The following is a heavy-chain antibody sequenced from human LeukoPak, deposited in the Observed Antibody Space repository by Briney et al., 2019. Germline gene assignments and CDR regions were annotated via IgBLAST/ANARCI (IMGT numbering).Heavy chain of an antibody. CDR3: AREPAAAGNNGDDY. V-gene: IGHV3-23*01. CDR1: GFTFSSYA. CDR2: ISGSGGST. Sequence: GGSLRLSCAASGFTFSSYAMSWVRQAPGKGLEWVSAISGSGGSTYYADSVKGRFTISRDNAKNSLYLQMNSLRAEDTAVYYCAREPAAAGNNGDDYWGQGTLVTVSS. D-gene: IGHD6-13*01. J-gene: IGHJ4*02.